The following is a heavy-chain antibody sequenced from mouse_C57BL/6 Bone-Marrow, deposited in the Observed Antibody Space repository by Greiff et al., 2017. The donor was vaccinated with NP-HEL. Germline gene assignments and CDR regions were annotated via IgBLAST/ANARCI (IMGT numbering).Heavy chain of an antibody. CDR1: GFTIKDDY. Sequence: VQLQQSGAELVRPGASVKLSCTASGFTIKDDYMHWVKQRPEQGLEWIGWIDPENGDTEYASKFQGKATITADTSSNTAYLQLSSLTSEDTAVYYCTTNYDGSSYWYFEVWGTGTTVTVSS. CDR3: TTNYDGSSYWYFEV. CDR2: IDPENGDT. J-gene: IGHJ1*03. D-gene: IGHD1-1*01. V-gene: IGHV14-4*01.